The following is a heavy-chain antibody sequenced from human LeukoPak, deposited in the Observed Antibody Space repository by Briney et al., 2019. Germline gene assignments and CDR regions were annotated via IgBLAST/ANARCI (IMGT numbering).Heavy chain of an antibody. J-gene: IGHJ4*02. V-gene: IGHV1-18*01. Sequence: GASVKVSCKASGYTFSSYGISWLRQAPGQGLEWMGWISAYNGNTNYAQKFQGRVTMTTDTSTSTPYMEVGSLRSDDTAVYYCARDHGHKSVDYWGQGTLVTVSS. CDR3: ARDHGHKSVDY. CDR1: GYTFSSYG. D-gene: IGHD2-21*01. CDR2: ISAYNGNT.